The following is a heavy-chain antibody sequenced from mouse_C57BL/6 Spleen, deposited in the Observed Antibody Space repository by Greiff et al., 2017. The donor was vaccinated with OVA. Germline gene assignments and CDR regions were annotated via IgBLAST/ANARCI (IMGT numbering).Heavy chain of an antibody. J-gene: IGHJ4*01. V-gene: IGHV5-17*01. CDR2: ISSGSSTI. D-gene: IGHD2-3*01. Sequence: EVQLVESGGGLVKPGGSLKLSCAASGFTFSDYGMHWVRQAPEKGLEWVAYISSGSSTIYYADTVKGRFTISRDNAKNTLFLQMTSLRSEDTAMYYCARLYDGYHYYAMDYWGQGTSVTVSS. CDR1: GFTFSDYG. CDR3: ARLYDGYHYYAMDY.